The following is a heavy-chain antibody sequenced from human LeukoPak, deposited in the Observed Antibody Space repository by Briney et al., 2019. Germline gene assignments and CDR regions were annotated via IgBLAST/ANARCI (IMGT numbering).Heavy chain of an antibody. CDR2: ISYDGINK. D-gene: IGHD3-10*01. Sequence: GGSLRLSCAVSGFTFRNYGMHWVRQAPGKGLEWVAVISYDGINKYYGDSVKGRFTISRDNSENTLYLQMNSLRAEDTAVYYCAKDIVEMVRGVRYYYYGMDVWGQGTTVTVSS. CDR3: AKDIVEMVRGVRYYYYGMDV. V-gene: IGHV3-30*18. J-gene: IGHJ6*02. CDR1: GFTFRNYG.